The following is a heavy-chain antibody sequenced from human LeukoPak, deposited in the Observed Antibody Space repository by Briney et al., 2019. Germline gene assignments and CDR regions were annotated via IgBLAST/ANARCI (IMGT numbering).Heavy chain of an antibody. Sequence: SQTLSLTCTVSGGSISGSGYYWSWIRQPPGKGLEWIGYIYHTGSTYYNPSLKSRVTISVDTSKNQFSLKLSSVTAADTAVYYRARGMGGYGGYDYWGQGTLVTVSS. CDR2: IYHTGST. CDR1: GGSISGSGYY. V-gene: IGHV4-30-2*01. CDR3: ARGMGGYGGYDY. D-gene: IGHD5-12*01. J-gene: IGHJ4*02.